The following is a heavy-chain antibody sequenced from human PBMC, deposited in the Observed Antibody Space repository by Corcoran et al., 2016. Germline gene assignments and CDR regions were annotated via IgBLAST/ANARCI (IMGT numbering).Heavy chain of an antibody. V-gene: IGHV1-3*01. CDR3: ARAVQRWLQT. J-gene: IGHJ6*02. CDR2: IDANNGRT. Sequence: QVSLVQSGAGVKTPGASVKVSCKASGYTFTKYAVHWVRQAPGQRLEWMAWIDANNGRTKYSQKFQDRVTITRDTPANTAYMDFYSLRSEDTAVYYCARAVQRWLQTWGQGTTVTVSS. D-gene: IGHD5-12*01. CDR1: GYTFTKYA.